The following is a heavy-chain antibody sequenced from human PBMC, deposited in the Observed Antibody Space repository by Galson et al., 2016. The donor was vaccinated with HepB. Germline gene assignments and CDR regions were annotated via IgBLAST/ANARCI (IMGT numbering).Heavy chain of an antibody. CDR3: ATQLDF. CDR1: GFIFTTYW. Sequence: SLRLSCAASGFIFTTYWMDWVRQAPGKGLEWVANINQDGSVKYYVDSVRGRFTVSRDNSKSSLYLQMNSLRVEDTAVYYCATQLDFWGQGTLVTVSS. V-gene: IGHV3-7*01. CDR2: INQDGSVK. J-gene: IGHJ4*02.